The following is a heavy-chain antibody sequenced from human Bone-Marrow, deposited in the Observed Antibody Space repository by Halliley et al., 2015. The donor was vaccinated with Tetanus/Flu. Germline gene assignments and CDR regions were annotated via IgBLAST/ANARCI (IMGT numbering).Heavy chain of an antibody. Sequence: SLRLSCAASGFTFSSYSMNWVRQAPGQGLEWVSSISISSSFIYYADSVKGRFTISRDTAKNSLYLQMTSLRAEDTAVYYCARFQGQYYDSSGYYSSSSSGMDVWGQGTPVTVS. V-gene: IGHV3-21*01. CDR2: ISISSSFI. J-gene: IGHJ6*02. CDR1: GFTFSSYS. CDR3: ARFQGQYYDSSGYYSSSSSGMDV. D-gene: IGHD3-22*01.